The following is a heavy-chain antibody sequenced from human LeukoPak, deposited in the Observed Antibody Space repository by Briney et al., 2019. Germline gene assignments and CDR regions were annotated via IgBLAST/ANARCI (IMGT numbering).Heavy chain of an antibody. CDR1: GGSISSDTCY. V-gene: IGHV4-61*02. Sequence: PSQTLSLTCTVSGGSISSDTCYWSWLRPPAGKGQEWVGRMYNSGTTNYNPSLKRRATISVATSNKQFSMRLTSAAAAAPGVYYCVRERTTVGGAYIWGEETNVTLSS. CDR3: VRERTTVGGAYI. J-gene: IGHJ3*02. D-gene: IGHD2-21*01. CDR2: MYNSGTT.